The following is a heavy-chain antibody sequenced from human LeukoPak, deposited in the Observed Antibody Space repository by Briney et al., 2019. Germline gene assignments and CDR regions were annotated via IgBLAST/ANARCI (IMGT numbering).Heavy chain of an antibody. Sequence: SETLSLTCTVSGGSISSSSYYWGWIRQPPGKGLEWIGSIYYSGSTYYNPSLKSRVTISVDTSKNQFSLKLTSLTAADTAVYYCAARPSYYYMDVWGKGATVIVSS. V-gene: IGHV4-39*07. CDR3: AARPSYYYMDV. CDR1: GGSISSSSYY. CDR2: IYYSGST. J-gene: IGHJ6*03.